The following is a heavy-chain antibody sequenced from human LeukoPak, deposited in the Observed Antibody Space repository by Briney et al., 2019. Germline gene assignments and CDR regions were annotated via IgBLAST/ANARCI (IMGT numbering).Heavy chain of an antibody. V-gene: IGHV3-30*18. J-gene: IGHJ6*02. Sequence: GGSLRLSCAASGFTFSSYGMHWVRQAPGKGLEWVAVISYDGSNKYYADSVKGRFTISRDNSKNTPYLQMNSLRAGDTAVYYCAKEGTTISWDYYYGMDVWGQGTTVTVSS. CDR2: ISYDGSNK. CDR1: GFTFSSYG. D-gene: IGHD3-3*01. CDR3: AKEGTTISWDYYYGMDV.